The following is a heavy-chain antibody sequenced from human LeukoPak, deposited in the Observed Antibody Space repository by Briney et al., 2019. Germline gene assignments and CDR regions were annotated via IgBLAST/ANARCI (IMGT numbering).Heavy chain of an antibody. V-gene: IGHV3-30*02. CDR3: AKDYSSSWYYFDY. J-gene: IGHJ4*02. CDR2: IRYDGTNK. CDR1: GFTFSNFG. Sequence: GGSLRLSCAASGFTFSNFGMQWVRQAPGKGLQWVAFIRYDGTNKYYADSVKGRFSISRDTSKNTLSLQMISLRAEDTAIYYCAKDYSSSWYYFDYWGQGTLVTVSS. D-gene: IGHD6-13*01.